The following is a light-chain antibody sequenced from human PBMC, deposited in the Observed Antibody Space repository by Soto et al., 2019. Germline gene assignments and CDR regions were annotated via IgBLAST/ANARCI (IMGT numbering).Light chain of an antibody. V-gene: IGLV1-44*01. Sequence: QAVVTQPPSASGTPGQRVTISCSGSSSNIGSNTVNWYQQVPGTAPKLLIYGNDQRPSGVPDRFSGSKSGTSASLAISGLQSEDEADYYCAAWDDSLNGNVVFGGGTKLTVL. J-gene: IGLJ2*01. CDR2: GND. CDR1: SSNIGSNT. CDR3: AAWDDSLNGNVV.